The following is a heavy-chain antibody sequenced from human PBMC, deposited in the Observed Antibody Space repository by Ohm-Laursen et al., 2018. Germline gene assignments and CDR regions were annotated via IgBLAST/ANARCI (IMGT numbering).Heavy chain of an antibody. D-gene: IGHD1-26*01. Sequence: SETLSLTCIVSGGSISSSSYYWGWIRQPPGKGLEWIGGMYYSGNTYYNPSLKSRVIMSVDTSKDQFSLTVTSVTAADTAVYYCARGPRRGTYLYFDQWGQGTLVTVSS. CDR3: ARGPRRGTYLYFDQ. J-gene: IGHJ4*02. CDR1: GGSISSSSYY. V-gene: IGHV4-39*07. CDR2: MYYSGNT.